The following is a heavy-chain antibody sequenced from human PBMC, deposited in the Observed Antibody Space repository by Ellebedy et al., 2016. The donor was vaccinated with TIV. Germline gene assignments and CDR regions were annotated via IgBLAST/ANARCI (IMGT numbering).Heavy chain of an antibody. CDR3: ASSPSQGY. CDR2: IYSGGNT. CDR1: GFTVSNNY. J-gene: IGHJ4*02. Sequence: GESLKISCAASGFTVSNNYISWVRQAPGKGLEWVSVIYSGGNTFYAESVKGRFTISRDSSQNTLYLQMDSLRAEDTAVYYCASSPSQGYWGQGTLVTVSS. V-gene: IGHV3-53*01.